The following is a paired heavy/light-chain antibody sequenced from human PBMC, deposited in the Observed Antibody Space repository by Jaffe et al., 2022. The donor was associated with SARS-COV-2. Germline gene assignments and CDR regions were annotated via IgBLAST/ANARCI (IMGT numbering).Light chain of an antibody. Sequence: SYELTQPLSVSVALGQTARITCGGNNIGSKNVHWYQQKPGQAPVLVIYRDSNRPSGIPERFSGSNSGNTATLTISRAQAGDEADYYCQVWDSSTLFGGGTKLTVL. CDR3: QVWDSSTL. J-gene: IGLJ2*01. CDR1: NIGSKN. V-gene: IGLV3-9*01. CDR2: RDS.
Heavy chain of an antibody. CDR3: AREGSPNYFDY. D-gene: IGHD6-6*01. V-gene: IGHV4-30-4*01. Sequence: QVQLQESGPGLVKPSQTLSLTCTVSGGSISSGDYYWSWIRQPPGKGLEWIGYIYYSGSTYYNPSLKSRVTISVDTSKNQFSLKLSSVTAADTAVYYCAREGSPNYFDYWGQGTLVTVSS. J-gene: IGHJ4*02. CDR2: IYYSGST. CDR1: GGSISSGDYY.